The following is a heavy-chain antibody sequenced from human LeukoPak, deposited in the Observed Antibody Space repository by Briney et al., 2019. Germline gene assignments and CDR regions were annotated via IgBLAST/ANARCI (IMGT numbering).Heavy chain of an antibody. J-gene: IGHJ3*02. CDR1: GGSISSYY. CDR3: ARAADYGDSDAFDI. V-gene: IGHV4-59*12. D-gene: IGHD4-17*01. CDR2: IYYSGST. Sequence: SETLSLTCTVSGGSISSYYWSWIRQPPGKGLEWIGYIYYSGSTYYNPSLKSRVTISVDTSKNQFSLKLSSVTAADTAVYYCARAADYGDSDAFDIWGQGTMVTVSS.